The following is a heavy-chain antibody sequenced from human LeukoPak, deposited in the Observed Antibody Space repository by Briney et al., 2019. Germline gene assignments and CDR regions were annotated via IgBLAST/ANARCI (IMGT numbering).Heavy chain of an antibody. CDR2: KQNDGSTT. CDR1: GFTFSHYG. CDR3: AKDRCSNGIGCYYYYMEV. D-gene: IGHD2-8*01. Sequence: GGSLRLSCAASGFTFSHYGMHWVRQAPGKGLEWVAFKQNDGSTTFYADSVKGRFTISRDNSKNTLFLQMNSLRTEDTAVYYCAKDRCSNGIGCYYYYMEVWGKGTTVTISS. J-gene: IGHJ6*03. V-gene: IGHV3-30*02.